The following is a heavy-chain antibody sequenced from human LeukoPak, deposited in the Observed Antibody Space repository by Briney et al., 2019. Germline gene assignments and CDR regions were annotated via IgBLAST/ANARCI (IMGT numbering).Heavy chain of an antibody. D-gene: IGHD3-10*01. CDR2: ISSSSSYI. J-gene: IGHJ4*02. CDR1: GFTFSSYA. Sequence: GGSLRLSCAASGFTFSSYAMNWVRQAPGKGLEWVSSISSSSSYIYYADSVKGRFTISRDNAKNSLYLQMNSLRAEDTAVYYCARDKYGSGSYYHFFDYWGQGTLVTVSS. V-gene: IGHV3-21*01. CDR3: ARDKYGSGSYYHFFDY.